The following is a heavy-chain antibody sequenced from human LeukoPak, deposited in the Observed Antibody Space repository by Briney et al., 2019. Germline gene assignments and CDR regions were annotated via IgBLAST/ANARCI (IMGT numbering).Heavy chain of an antibody. J-gene: IGHJ3*02. Sequence: GGSLRLSCAASGFTFSSYSMNWVRQAPGKGLEWVASISSSSSYIYYADSVKGRFTISRDNAKNSLYLQMNSLRAEDTAVYYCARDRVTDYSEYGAFDIWGQGTMVTVSS. CDR3: ARDRVTDYSEYGAFDI. D-gene: IGHD4-17*01. CDR2: ISSSSSYI. V-gene: IGHV3-21*01. CDR1: GFTFSSYS.